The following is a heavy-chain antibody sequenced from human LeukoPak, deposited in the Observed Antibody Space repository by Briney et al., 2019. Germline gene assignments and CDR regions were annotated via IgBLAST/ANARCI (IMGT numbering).Heavy chain of an antibody. CDR2: ISAYNGNT. D-gene: IGHD3-22*01. CDR1: GYTFTSYG. CDR3: AREGDSSGYYGWYFDY. V-gene: IGHV1-18*01. Sequence: AAVKVSCKTSGYTFTSYGISWVRQAPVQGLEWRGWISAYNGNTNYAQKVHGRVTMTTDISTSTAYMELRRLRSDDTAVYYCAREGDSSGYYGWYFDYWGQGTLVTVSS. J-gene: IGHJ4*02.